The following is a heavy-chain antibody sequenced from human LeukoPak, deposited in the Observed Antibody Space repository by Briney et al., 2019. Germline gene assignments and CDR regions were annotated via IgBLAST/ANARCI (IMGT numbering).Heavy chain of an antibody. Sequence: SETLSLTCTVSGGSISGSSCYWGWIRQPPGKGLEWIVSIYYSGSTYYNPSLKSRVPISVDTSKNQFSLKLSSVTAADTAVYYCARKDYSSSSFDYWGQGTLVTVSS. CDR1: GGSISGSSCY. D-gene: IGHD6-6*01. CDR3: ARKDYSSSSFDY. V-gene: IGHV4-39*01. CDR2: IYYSGST. J-gene: IGHJ4*02.